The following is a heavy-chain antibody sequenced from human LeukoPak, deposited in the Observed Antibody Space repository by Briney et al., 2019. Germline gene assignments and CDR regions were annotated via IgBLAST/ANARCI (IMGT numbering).Heavy chain of an antibody. Sequence: SETLSLTCAVYGGSFSGYYWSWIRQPPGKGVEWIGEISHSGSTNYNPSLKSRVTISVDTSKNQFSLKLSSVTAADTAVYYCARGGVGATNFDYWGQGTLVTVSS. CDR2: ISHSGST. CDR3: ARGGVGATNFDY. J-gene: IGHJ4*02. D-gene: IGHD1-26*01. V-gene: IGHV4-34*01. CDR1: GGSFSGYY.